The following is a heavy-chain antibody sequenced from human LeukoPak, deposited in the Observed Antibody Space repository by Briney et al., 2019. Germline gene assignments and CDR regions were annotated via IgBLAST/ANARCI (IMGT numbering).Heavy chain of an antibody. J-gene: IGHJ4*02. Sequence: ASVKVSCKASGYTFTSYGISWVRQAPGQGLEWMGWISAYNGNTNYAQKLQGRVTMTTDTSTSTAYMELRSLRSDDTAVYYCARVAAGDSSMLSFDYWGQGTLDTVSS. CDR3: ARVAAGDSSMLSFDY. CDR1: GYTFTSYG. D-gene: IGHD4-17*01. V-gene: IGHV1-18*01. CDR2: ISAYNGNT.